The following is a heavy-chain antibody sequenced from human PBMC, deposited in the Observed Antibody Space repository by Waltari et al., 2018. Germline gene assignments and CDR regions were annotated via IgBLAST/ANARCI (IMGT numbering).Heavy chain of an antibody. CDR1: GGSISSSSYY. CDR3: ARPRSGWYAEFDY. V-gene: IGHV4-39*07. CDR2: SYYSGST. D-gene: IGHD6-19*01. Sequence: QLQLQESGPGLVKPSETLSLTCTVSGGSISSSSYYWGWIRQPPGKGLEWIGSSYYSGSTYYNPSLKSRVTISVDTSKNQFSLKLSSVTAADTAVYYCARPRSGWYAEFDYWGQGTLVTVSS. J-gene: IGHJ4*02.